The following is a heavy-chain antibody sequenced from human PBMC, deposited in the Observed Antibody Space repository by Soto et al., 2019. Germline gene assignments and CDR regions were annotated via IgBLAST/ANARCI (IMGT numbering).Heavy chain of an antibody. Sequence: GGSMRLSCAASGFTFSSYAMSCVRQAPGKGLEWVSAISGSGGSTYYADSVRGRFTISRDNSKNTLYLQMNSLRAEDTAVYYCAKVGGAVDVFDYWGEGTLVTVSS. CDR3: AKVGGAVDVFDY. V-gene: IGHV3-23*01. D-gene: IGHD6-19*01. J-gene: IGHJ4*02. CDR1: GFTFSSYA. CDR2: ISGSGGST.